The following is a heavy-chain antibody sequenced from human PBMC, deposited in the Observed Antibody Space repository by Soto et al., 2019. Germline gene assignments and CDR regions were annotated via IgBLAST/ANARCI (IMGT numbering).Heavy chain of an antibody. Sequence: PGESLKISCKGSGYSFTSYWISWVRQMPGKGLEWMGRIDPSNSYTNHSPSFQGHVTISADKATSTAYLQWSSLKASDTAMYYCARHRGDSGYERGGMDVWGQGTTVTVSS. J-gene: IGHJ6*02. V-gene: IGHV5-10-1*01. D-gene: IGHD5-12*01. CDR1: GYSFTSYW. CDR3: ARHRGDSGYERGGMDV. CDR2: IDPSNSYT.